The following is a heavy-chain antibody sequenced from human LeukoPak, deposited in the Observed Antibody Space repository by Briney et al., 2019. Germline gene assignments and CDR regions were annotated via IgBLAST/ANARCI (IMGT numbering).Heavy chain of an antibody. J-gene: IGHJ4*02. D-gene: IGHD2-2*01. V-gene: IGHV3-9*03. CDR1: GFTFEDYA. Sequence: PGGSLRLSCAASGFTFEDYAMHWVRDAPGKGLEGVSGISWNSGSIGYAVSVKGRFTISRDNAKNSLYLQMTSLRAEDMALYYCAKASFWYYFDYWAQGTLVTVSS. CDR2: ISWNSGSI. CDR3: AKASFWYYFDY.